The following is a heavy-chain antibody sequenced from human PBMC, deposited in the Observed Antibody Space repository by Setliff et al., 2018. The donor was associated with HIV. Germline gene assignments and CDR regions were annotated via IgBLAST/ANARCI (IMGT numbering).Heavy chain of an antibody. D-gene: IGHD6-13*01. J-gene: IGHJ6*02. CDR1: GGSISSTNW. CDR3: ARGGGGSWLLYYGMDV. CDR2: IYHTGST. Sequence: SETLSLTCAVSGGSISSTNWWSWVRQPPGKGLEWIGEIYHTGSTNYNTSLKSRVTISVDKSKNQFSLKLSFVTAADTAVYSCARGGGGSWLLYYGMDVWGQGTTVTVSS. V-gene: IGHV4-4*02.